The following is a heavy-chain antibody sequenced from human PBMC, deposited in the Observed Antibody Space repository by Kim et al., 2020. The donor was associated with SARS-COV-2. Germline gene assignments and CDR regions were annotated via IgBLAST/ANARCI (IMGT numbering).Heavy chain of an antibody. CDR2: ISGSGGSK. D-gene: IGHD3-10*01. Sequence: GGSLRLSCAASGFTFSSYAMSWVRQAPGKGLEWVSAISGSGGSKYYADSVKGRFTISRDNSKNTLYLQMNSLRAEDTAVYYCAKAHNPIWFGEFGYFDYWGQGTLVTVSS. J-gene: IGHJ4*02. CDR1: GFTFSSYA. CDR3: AKAHNPIWFGEFGYFDY. V-gene: IGHV3-23*01.